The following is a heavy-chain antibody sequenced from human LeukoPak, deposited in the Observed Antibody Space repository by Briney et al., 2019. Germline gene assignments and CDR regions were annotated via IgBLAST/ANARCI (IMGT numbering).Heavy chain of an antibody. CDR3: ARHSPGYYYYGMDV. V-gene: IGHV4-39*01. CDR2: IHYSGNT. J-gene: IGHJ6*02. D-gene: IGHD3-9*01. Sequence: SETLSLICTVSGGSISSSSYYWGWIRQPPGKGLEWIGSIHYSGNTYYNLSLKSRVTISVDTSKNQFSLKLSSVTAADTAVYYCARHSPGYYYYGMDVWGQGTTVTVSS. CDR1: GGSISSSSYY.